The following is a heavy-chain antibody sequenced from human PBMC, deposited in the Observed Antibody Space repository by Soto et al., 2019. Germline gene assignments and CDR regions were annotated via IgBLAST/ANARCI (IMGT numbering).Heavy chain of an antibody. D-gene: IGHD2-2*01. V-gene: IGHV4-31*03. J-gene: IGHJ6*02. CDR3: ARDGNVPAAFGMDV. CDR2: IYYGGST. CDR1: GASINSGAYY. Sequence: QVQLQESGPGLVKPSQTLSLTCTVSGASINSGAYYWTWIRQHPGEGLEWIGYIYYGGSTYYNPSLKSRVTISVDTSKNHVSLELSSVTAADTAVYFCARDGNVPAAFGMDVWGQGTTVTVSS.